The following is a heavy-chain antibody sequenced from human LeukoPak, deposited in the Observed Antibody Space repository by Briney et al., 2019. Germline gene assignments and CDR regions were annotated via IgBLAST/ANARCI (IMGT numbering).Heavy chain of an antibody. V-gene: IGHV1-69*13. Sequence: SVKVSCKASGGTFSSYAISWVRQAPGQGLEWMGGIIPIFGTANYAQKFQGRVTITADESTSTAYMELSSLRSDDTAVYFCARTHNCGGDCYIFDDWGQGSLVTVSS. J-gene: IGHJ4*02. D-gene: IGHD2-21*02. CDR2: IIPIFGTA. CDR3: ARTHNCGGDCYIFDD. CDR1: GGTFSSYA.